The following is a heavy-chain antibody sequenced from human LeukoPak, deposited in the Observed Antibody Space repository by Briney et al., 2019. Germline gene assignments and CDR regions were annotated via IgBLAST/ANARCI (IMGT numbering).Heavy chain of an antibody. CDR1: GFTFGSRA. D-gene: IGHD5-18*01. Sequence: GGSLRLSCEASGFTFGSRAMYWVRQAPGKGLEWVAGIFGSGGSPHYADSVKGRFTISRDNSRNTVYLQINSLRADDTAVYYCGKTTVGYSSGQKPAWPVDYWGQGTLVTVSS. CDR2: IFGSGGSP. J-gene: IGHJ4*02. CDR3: GKTTVGYSSGQKPAWPVDY. V-gene: IGHV3-23*01.